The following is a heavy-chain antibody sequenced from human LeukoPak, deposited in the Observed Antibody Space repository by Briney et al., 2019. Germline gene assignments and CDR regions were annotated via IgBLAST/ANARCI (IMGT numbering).Heavy chain of an antibody. V-gene: IGHV3-9*01. CDR1: GFTFDDYA. Sequence: PGGSLRLSCAASGFTFDDYAMHWVRQAPGKGLEWVSGINWNGDSVNYADSVKGRFTISRDNAKNPLYLRMNSLRAEDTALYYCARDLLGSWGQGTLVTVSS. CDR2: INWNGDSV. J-gene: IGHJ5*02. CDR3: ARDLLGS.